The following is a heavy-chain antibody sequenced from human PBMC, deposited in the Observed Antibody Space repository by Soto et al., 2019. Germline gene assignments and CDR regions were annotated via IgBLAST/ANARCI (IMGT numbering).Heavy chain of an antibody. CDR1: GGTFSSYA. V-gene: IGHV1-69*13. CDR2: IIPIFGTA. J-gene: IGHJ6*02. CDR3: ARDKVDRGFWSGPTPYYYYGMDV. D-gene: IGHD3-3*01. Sequence: SVKVSCKASGGTFSSYAISWVRQAPGQGLEWTGGIIPIFGTANYAQKFQGRVTITADESTSTAYMELSSLRSEDTAVYYCARDKVDRGFWSGPTPYYYYGMDVWGQGTTVTVSS.